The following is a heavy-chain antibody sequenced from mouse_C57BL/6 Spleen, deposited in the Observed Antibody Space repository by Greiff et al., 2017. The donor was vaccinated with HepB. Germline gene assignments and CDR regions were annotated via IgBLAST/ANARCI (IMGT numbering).Heavy chain of an antibody. Sequence: DVMLVESGEGLVKPGGSLKLSCAASGFTFSSYAMSWVRQTPEKRLEWVAYISSGGDYIYYADTVKGRFTISRDNARNTLYLQMSSLKSEDTAIYYFTRDEGTTVVGYFDYWGQGTTLTVSS. D-gene: IGHD1-1*01. CDR3: TRDEGTTVVGYFDY. V-gene: IGHV5-9-1*02. CDR1: GFTFSSYA. CDR2: ISSGGDYI. J-gene: IGHJ2*01.